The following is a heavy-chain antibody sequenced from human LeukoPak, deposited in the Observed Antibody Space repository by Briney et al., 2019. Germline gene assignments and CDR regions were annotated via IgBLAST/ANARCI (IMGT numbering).Heavy chain of an antibody. CDR3: ARDTRSYDSSGYYFLDF. D-gene: IGHD3-22*01. V-gene: IGHV4-59*01. Sequence: SETLSHTCTVSRASPRRYYWNRLRQPPGKGLDWIGYINYSGSTNSNPSLKSRATISMDTSKYHSSLKLSSVTAADTGGYFCARDTRSYDSSGYYFLDFWGQGTLVTVSS. CDR1: RASPRRYY. J-gene: IGHJ4*02. CDR2: INYSGST.